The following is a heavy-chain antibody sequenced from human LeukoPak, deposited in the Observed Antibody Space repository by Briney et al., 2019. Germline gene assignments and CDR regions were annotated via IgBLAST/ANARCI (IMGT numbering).Heavy chain of an antibody. CDR2: IGTAGDT. CDR1: GFTFSSYD. V-gene: IGHV3-13*01. J-gene: IGHJ2*01. Sequence: GGSLRLSCAASGFTFSSYDMHWVRQATGKGLEWVSAIGTAGDTYYPGSVKGRFTISRENAKNSLYLQMNSLRAGDTAVYYCARDLRGDWYFDLWGRGTLVTVSS. CDR3: ARDLRGDWYFDL. D-gene: IGHD3-16*01.